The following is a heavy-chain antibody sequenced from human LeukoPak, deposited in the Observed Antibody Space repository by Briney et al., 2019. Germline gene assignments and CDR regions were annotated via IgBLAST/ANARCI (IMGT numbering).Heavy chain of an antibody. CDR1: GGSISSYY. V-gene: IGHV4-4*07. CDR2: IYSSGST. J-gene: IGHJ3*02. Sequence: SETLSLTCTVSGGSISSYYWSWIRQPAGKGLEWIGHIYSSGSTNYNPSLKSRVTMSVDTSKNQFSLKLSSVTAADTAVYYCARHAGWWELRDAFDIWGQGTMVTVSS. CDR3: ARHAGWWELRDAFDI. D-gene: IGHD1-26*01.